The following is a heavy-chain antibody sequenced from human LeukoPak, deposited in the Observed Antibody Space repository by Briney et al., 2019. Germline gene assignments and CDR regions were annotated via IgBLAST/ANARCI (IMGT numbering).Heavy chain of an antibody. CDR2: ISIDGGNK. J-gene: IGHJ4*02. D-gene: IGHD6-13*01. Sequence: PGGSLRLSCSASGFTLDAHDMCWVRHVPGKGLERGCFISIDGGNKYYAESVKDRFSISRDNNRNSLSLQLNSLRSEDTALYCCAKRSGAANTFDYWGQGALVTVSS. V-gene: IGHV3-43*02. CDR1: GFTLDAHD. CDR3: AKRSGAANTFDY.